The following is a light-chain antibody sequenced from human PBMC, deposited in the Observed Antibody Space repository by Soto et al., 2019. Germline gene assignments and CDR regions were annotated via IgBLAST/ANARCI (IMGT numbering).Light chain of an antibody. CDR2: EVS. J-gene: IGLJ1*01. CDR1: SSDVGGYNY. CDR3: SSYTASNILEV. Sequence: QSALTQPASVSGSPGQSITISCTGTSSDVGGYNYVSWYQQHPGKAPKLMIYEVSNRPSGVSNRFSGSKSGNTASLTISGLQAEDEADYYCSSYTASNILEVFGTGTKVTVL. V-gene: IGLV2-14*01.